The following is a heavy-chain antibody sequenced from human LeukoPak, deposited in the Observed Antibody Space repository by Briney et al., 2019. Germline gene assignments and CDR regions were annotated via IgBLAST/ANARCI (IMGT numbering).Heavy chain of an antibody. CDR2: ISGDGSST. V-gene: IGHV3-74*01. D-gene: IGHD3-16*01. CDR1: GFTFSSYW. CDR3: ARVWGGYYYYMDV. Sequence: GGSLRLSCVASGFTFSSYWMHWVRQAPGKGLVWVSRISGDGSSTTYADSVKGRFTISRDNAKNTLYVQMNSLRAEDTAVYYCARVWGGYYYYMDVWGKGTTVTASS. J-gene: IGHJ6*03.